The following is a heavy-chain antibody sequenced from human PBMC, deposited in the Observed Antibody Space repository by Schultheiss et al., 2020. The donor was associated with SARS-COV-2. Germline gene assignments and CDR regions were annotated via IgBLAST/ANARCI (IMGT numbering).Heavy chain of an antibody. CDR2: ISHGGST. CDR3: TRVLPTFGVVFGNYYIAMDV. D-gene: IGHD3-3*01. CDR1: GGSFNDYY. J-gene: IGHJ6*02. V-gene: IGHV4-34*01. Sequence: TLSLTCAVSGGSFNDYYWSWVRQAPGKGLEWIGEISHGGSTNYNPSLKSRLTISLHTSTDQFSLNLTSVTAADTAVYYCTRVLPTFGVVFGNYYIAMDVWGHGTTVTVSS.